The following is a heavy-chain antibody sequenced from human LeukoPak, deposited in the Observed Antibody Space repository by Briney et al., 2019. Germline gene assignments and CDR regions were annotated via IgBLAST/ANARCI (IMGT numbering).Heavy chain of an antibody. CDR1: GFTFSSSA. CDR3: AKRLSSERPSSYYYYYGMDV. J-gene: IGHJ6*02. D-gene: IGHD1-26*01. V-gene: IGHV3-23*01. CDR2: ISGSGGST. Sequence: PGGSLRLSCAVSGFTFSSSAMSWVRQAPGKGLEWVSAISGSGGSTYYADSVKGRFTISRDNSKNTLYLQMNSLRAEDTAVYYCAKRLSSERPSSYYYYYGMDVWGQGTTVTVSS.